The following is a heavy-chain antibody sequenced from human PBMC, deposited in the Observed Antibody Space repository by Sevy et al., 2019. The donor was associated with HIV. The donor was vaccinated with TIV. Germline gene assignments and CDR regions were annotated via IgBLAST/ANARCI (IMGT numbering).Heavy chain of an antibody. V-gene: IGHV3-15*07. CDR1: GFNISSAS. Sequence: GGSLRLSCGGSGFNISSASMNWVRQAPGRGLEWVGRIKAKIDGETTDNGAPVKGRFIISRDDSRKTVYVQLNSVKSEDTAMYFCTTRPYGSIIDYWGQGTLVTVSS. D-gene: IGHD3-10*01. CDR3: TTRPYGSIIDY. J-gene: IGHJ4*02. CDR2: IKAKIDGETT.